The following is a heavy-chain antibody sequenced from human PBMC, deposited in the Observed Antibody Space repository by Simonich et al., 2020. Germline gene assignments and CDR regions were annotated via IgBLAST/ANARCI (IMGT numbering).Heavy chain of an antibody. D-gene: IGHD1-26*01. CDR3: ARGGYSGSYNWFDP. J-gene: IGHJ5*02. V-gene: IGHV3-13*01. CDR1: GFTFSSYD. CDR2: MGTAGDT. Sequence: EVQLVESGGGLVQPGGSLRLSCAASGFTFSSYDMHWVRQATGKGMEWVAAMGTAGDTYYPGSVKGRFTISRENAKNSLYLQMNSLRAGDTAVYYCARGGYSGSYNWFDPWGQGTLVTVSS.